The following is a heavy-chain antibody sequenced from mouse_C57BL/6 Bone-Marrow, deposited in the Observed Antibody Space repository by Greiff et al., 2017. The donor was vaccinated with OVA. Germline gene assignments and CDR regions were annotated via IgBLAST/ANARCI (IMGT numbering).Heavy chain of an antibody. Sequence: VQLQQSGAELVRPGTSVKVSCKASGYAFTNYLIEWVKQRPGQGLEWIGVINPGSGGTNYNEKFKGKATLTADKSSSTAYMQLSSLTSEDSAVYFCARGNEGHGRFAYWGQGTLVTVSA. CDR3: ARGNEGHGRFAY. V-gene: IGHV1-54*01. CDR1: GYAFTNYL. D-gene: IGHD3-1*01. J-gene: IGHJ3*01. CDR2: INPGSGGT.